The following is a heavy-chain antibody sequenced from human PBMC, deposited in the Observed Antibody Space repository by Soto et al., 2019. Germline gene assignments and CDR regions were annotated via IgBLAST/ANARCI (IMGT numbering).Heavy chain of an antibody. CDR3: VRDASSGYRGWWDP. D-gene: IGHD5-18*01. CDR1: GYTFTSYG. V-gene: IGHV1-18*01. J-gene: IGHJ5*02. CDR2: ISPYNGDT. Sequence: QVQLVQSGTEVKKPGASVMVSCKTSGYTFTSYGISWVRQAPGQGLEWMGLISPYNGDTIYARKFQGRVIVTADTATSTVYMELRSLRSDDTAVYYCVRDASSGYRGWWDPWGTGTLGTVSS.